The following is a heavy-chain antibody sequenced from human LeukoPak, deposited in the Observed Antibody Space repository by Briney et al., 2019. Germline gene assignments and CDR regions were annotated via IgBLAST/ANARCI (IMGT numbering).Heavy chain of an antibody. V-gene: IGHV3-33*01. Sequence: PGGSLRLSCAASGLTFSSYGMHWVRQAPGKGLEWVAVIWYDGSNKYYADSVKGRFTISRDNSKNTLYLQMNSLRAEDTAVYYCARDENSSGWYGGYYFDYWGQGTLVTVSS. CDR2: IWYDGSNK. CDR1: GLTFSSYG. J-gene: IGHJ4*02. CDR3: ARDENSSGWYGGYYFDY. D-gene: IGHD6-19*01.